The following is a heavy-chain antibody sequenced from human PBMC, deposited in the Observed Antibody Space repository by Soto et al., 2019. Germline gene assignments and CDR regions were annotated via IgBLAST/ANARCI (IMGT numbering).Heavy chain of an antibody. CDR1: GYTFTSYG. V-gene: IGHV1-18*01. J-gene: IGHJ6*02. Sequence: ASVKVSCKASGYTFTSYGISWVRQAPGQGLEWMRWISAYNGNTNYAQKLQGRVTMTTDTSTSTAYMELRSLRSDDTAVYYCARATYYYDSSGYFSPRYYYYGMEVWGQGTTVTVSS. CDR2: ISAYNGNT. CDR3: ARATYYYDSSGYFSPRYYYYGMEV. D-gene: IGHD3-22*01.